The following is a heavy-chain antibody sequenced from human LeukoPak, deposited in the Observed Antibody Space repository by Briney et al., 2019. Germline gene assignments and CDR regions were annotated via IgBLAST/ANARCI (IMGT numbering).Heavy chain of an antibody. J-gene: IGHJ4*02. CDR2: FDPEDGET. Sequence: ASVKVSCKVSGYTLTELSMHWVRQAPGKGLEWMGGFDPEDGETIYAQKFQGRVTMTEDTSTDTAYMELSSLRSEDTAVYYCATPSAAGGSFDYWGQGTLVTVSS. CDR1: GYTLTELS. D-gene: IGHD6-13*01. CDR3: ATPSAAGGSFDY. V-gene: IGHV1-24*01.